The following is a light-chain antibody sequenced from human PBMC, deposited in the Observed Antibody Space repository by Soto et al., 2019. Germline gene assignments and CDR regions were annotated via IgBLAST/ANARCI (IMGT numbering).Light chain of an antibody. Sequence: DIQMSQSPSSLSASVGDRVTITCQANQDISNYLNWYQHKPGKPPKLLIYDASNLETGVQSRFSGSKSGTAFTFTITSLQPEDIATYYCQQYDNLPFSFGGGTKVEIK. CDR3: QQYDNLPFS. CDR1: QDISNY. V-gene: IGKV1-33*01. CDR2: DAS. J-gene: IGKJ4*01.